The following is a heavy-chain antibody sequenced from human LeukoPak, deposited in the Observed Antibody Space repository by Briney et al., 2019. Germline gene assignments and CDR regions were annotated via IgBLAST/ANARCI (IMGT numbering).Heavy chain of an antibody. Sequence: GGSLRLSCAASGFTFSNAWMSWVRQAPGKGLEWVGRIKSKTDGGTTDYAAPVKGRFTISRDDSKNTLYLQMNSLKTEDTAVYYCTTDNREDVLRFLEWSGGANWGQGTLVTVSS. CDR1: GFTFSNAW. CDR2: IKSKTDGGTT. V-gene: IGHV3-15*01. D-gene: IGHD3-3*01. J-gene: IGHJ4*02. CDR3: TTDNREDVLRFLEWSGGAN.